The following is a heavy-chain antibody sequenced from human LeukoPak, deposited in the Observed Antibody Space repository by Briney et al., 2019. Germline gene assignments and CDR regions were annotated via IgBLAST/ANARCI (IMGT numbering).Heavy chain of an antibody. J-gene: IGHJ5*02. CDR3: ARVRDRIGCYFSNWFDP. Sequence: SVKVSCKASGGTFSSYAISWVRQAPGQGLEWMGGIIPIFGTANYAQKFQGRVTITTDESTSTAYMELSSLRSEDTAVYYCARVRDRIGCYFSNWFDPWGQGTLVTVSS. CDR1: GGTFSSYA. CDR2: IIPIFGTA. D-gene: IGHD3-22*01. V-gene: IGHV1-69*05.